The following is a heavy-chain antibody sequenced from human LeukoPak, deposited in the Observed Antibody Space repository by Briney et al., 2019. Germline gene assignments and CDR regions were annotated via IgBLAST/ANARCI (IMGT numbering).Heavy chain of an antibody. Sequence: PSETLSLTCTVSGGSISSGGYYWSWIRQPPGKGLEWIGYIYHSGSTYYNPSLKSRVTISVDRSKNQFSLKLSSVTAADTAVYYCANGYCSSTSCNCMDVWGKGTTVTVSS. CDR3: ANGYCSSTSCNCMDV. D-gene: IGHD2-2*01. V-gene: IGHV4-30-2*01. J-gene: IGHJ6*03. CDR1: GGSISSGGYY. CDR2: IYHSGST.